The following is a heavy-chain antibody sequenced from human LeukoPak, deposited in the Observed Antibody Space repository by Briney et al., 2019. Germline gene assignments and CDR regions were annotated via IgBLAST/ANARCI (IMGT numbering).Heavy chain of an antibody. Sequence: GASVKVSCKASGGTFSSYAISWVRQAPGQGLEWMGGIIPIFGTANYAQKFQGRVTITADESTSTAYMELSSLRSEDTAVYYCARYCCSGGSCDSTFDYWGQGTLVTVSS. J-gene: IGHJ4*02. CDR3: ARYCCSGGSCDSTFDY. D-gene: IGHD2-15*01. CDR2: IIPIFGTA. CDR1: GGTFSSYA. V-gene: IGHV1-69*01.